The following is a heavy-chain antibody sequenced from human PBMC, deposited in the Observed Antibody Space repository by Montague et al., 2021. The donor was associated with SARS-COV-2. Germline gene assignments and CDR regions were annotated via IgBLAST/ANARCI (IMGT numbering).Heavy chain of an antibody. J-gene: IGHJ4*02. CDR3: ARIGDGYNAPLGY. V-gene: IGHV4-34*01. CDR1: GFTFSSYE. D-gene: IGHD5-24*01. Sequence: LRLSCAASGFTFSSYEMNWVRQPPGKGLEWIGEINHSGSTNYNPSLRSRITILVDTSKNQFSLKLSSVTAAGTAVYYCARIGDGYNAPLGYWGQGTLVTVSS. CDR2: INHSGST.